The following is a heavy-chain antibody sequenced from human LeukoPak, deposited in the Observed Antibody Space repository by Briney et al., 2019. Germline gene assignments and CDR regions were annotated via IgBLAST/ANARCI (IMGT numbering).Heavy chain of an antibody. Sequence: PSETLSLTCAVYGVSFSGYYWSWIRQPPGKGLEWIGEINHSGSTNYNPSLKSRVTISVDTSKNQFSLKLSSVTAADTAVYYGAGFIVVVPAPTIQGKTGFAPGGQGTLVTVSS. CDR3: AGFIVVVPAPTIQGKTGFAP. V-gene: IGHV4-34*01. D-gene: IGHD2-2*01. J-gene: IGHJ5*02. CDR1: GVSFSGYY. CDR2: INHSGST.